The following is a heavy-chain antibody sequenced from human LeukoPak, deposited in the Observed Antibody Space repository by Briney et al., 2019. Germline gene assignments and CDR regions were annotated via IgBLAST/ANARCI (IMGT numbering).Heavy chain of an antibody. CDR1: GFTFSSYA. CDR2: ISYDGSNK. V-gene: IGHV3-30*04. D-gene: IGHD3-10*01. J-gene: IGHJ4*02. Sequence: GGSLRLSCAASGFTFSSYAMHWVRQAPGKGLEWVAVISYDGSNKYYADSVKGRFTISRDNSKNTLYLQMNSLRAEDTAVYYCARAREYDYGDYWGQGTLVTVSS. CDR3: ARAREYDYGDY.